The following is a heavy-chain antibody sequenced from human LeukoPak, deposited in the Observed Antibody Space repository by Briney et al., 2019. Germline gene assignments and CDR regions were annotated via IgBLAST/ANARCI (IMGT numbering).Heavy chain of an antibody. CDR1: GFTFSSYW. D-gene: IGHD1-20*01. CDR2: IKQDGSEK. Sequence: GGSLRRSCAASGFTFSSYWMSWVRQAPGKGLEWVANIKQDGSEKYYVDSVKGRFTISRDKAKNSLYLQMNSLRAEDTAVYHCARDVGDNCFDYWGQGTLVTVSS. CDR3: ARDVGDNCFDY. J-gene: IGHJ4*02. V-gene: IGHV3-7*01.